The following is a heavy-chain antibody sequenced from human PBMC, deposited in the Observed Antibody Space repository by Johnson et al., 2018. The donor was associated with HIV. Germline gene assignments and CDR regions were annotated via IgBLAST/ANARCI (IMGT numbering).Heavy chain of an antibody. J-gene: IGHJ3*02. CDR1: GFRFDDYG. CDR3: ARFGRGGSHAFDI. CDR2: INWNGDST. Sequence: VQLVESGGGLVKPGGSLRLSCAASGFRFDDYGMTWVRQAPGKGLEWVSGINWNGDSTGYADSVKGRFTISRDNAKNSLYLQMNSLRAEDTALYYCARFGRGGSHAFDIWGQGTMVTVSS. D-gene: IGHD5-24*01. V-gene: IGHV3-20*04.